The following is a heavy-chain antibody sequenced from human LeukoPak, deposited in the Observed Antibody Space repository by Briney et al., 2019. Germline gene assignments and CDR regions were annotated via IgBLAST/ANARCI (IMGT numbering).Heavy chain of an antibody. D-gene: IGHD5-12*01. CDR3: ARDLVGSGYASRWYYYMDV. Sequence: SATLSLTRTVSGGSISSFYWSWIRQPAGKGLEWIGRIYSSGSTNYNPSLKSRVIMSVDTSKNQFSLNLTSVTAADTAVYYCARDLVGSGYASRWYYYMDVWGRGTTVTVSS. V-gene: IGHV4-4*07. CDR2: IYSSGST. CDR1: GGSISSFY. J-gene: IGHJ6*03.